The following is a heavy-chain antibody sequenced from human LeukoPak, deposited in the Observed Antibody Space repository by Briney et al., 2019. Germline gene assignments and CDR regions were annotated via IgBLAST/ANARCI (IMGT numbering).Heavy chain of an antibody. D-gene: IGHD5-24*01. J-gene: IGHJ4*02. V-gene: IGHV4-38-2*01. Sequence: SETLSLTCAVSGYSISSGYYWGWIRQPPGKGLEWIGSIYHSGSTCYNPSLKSRVTISVDTSKNQFSLKLSSVTAADTAVYYCATRDGYNIDYWGQGTLVTVSS. CDR3: ATRDGYNIDY. CDR1: GYSISSGYY. CDR2: IYHSGST.